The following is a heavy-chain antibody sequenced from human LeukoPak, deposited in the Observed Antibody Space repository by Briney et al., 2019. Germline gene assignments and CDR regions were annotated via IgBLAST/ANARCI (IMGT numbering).Heavy chain of an antibody. CDR1: GYSISSGYY. D-gene: IGHD5-12*01. J-gene: IGHJ4*02. V-gene: IGHV4-38-2*02. CDR3: ARVGYEYYFDY. Sequence: PSETLSLTCTVSGYSISSGYYWGWIRQPPGKGLEWIGSIYHSGSTYYNPSLKSRVTISVDMSKNQFSLKLSSVTAADTAVYYCARVGYEYYFDYWGQGTLVTVSS. CDR2: IYHSGST.